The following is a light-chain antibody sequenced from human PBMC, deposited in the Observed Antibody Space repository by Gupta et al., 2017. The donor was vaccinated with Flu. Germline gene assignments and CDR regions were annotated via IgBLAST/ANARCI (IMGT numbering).Light chain of an antibody. CDR2: DAS. CDR3: QQRGNWPPIT. CDR1: QSVSSY. Sequence: EIVLTQSPATLSLSPGERATLSCRASQSVSSYLAWYQQKPGQPPRLLIYDASNRAIGIPARFSGSGSGTDFTLTISSLEPEDFALYYCQQRGNWPPITFGQGTRLEIK. J-gene: IGKJ5*01. V-gene: IGKV3-11*01.